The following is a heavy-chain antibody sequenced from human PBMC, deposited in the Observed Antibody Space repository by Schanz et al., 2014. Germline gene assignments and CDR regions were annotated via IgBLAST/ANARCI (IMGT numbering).Heavy chain of an antibody. D-gene: IGHD2-2*01. CDR1: GFTFSSYA. J-gene: IGHJ4*02. V-gene: IGHV3-23*01. CDR3: AKDLLYGAPMPLNHLDY. CDR2: ISGSGGST. Sequence: EVQLLESGGGLVQPGGSLRLSCAASGFTFSSYAMSWVRQAPGKGLEWVSGISGSGGSTYYADSVKGRFTISRDNSKNTLYLQTNSLRAEDTAVYYCAKDLLYGAPMPLNHLDYWGQGTLVTVSS.